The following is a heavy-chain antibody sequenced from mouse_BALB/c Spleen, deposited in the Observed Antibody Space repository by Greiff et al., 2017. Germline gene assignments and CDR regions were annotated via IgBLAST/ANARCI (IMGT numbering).Heavy chain of an antibody. CDR3: ARGYYAIDY. V-gene: IGHV1-54*01. CDR1: GYAFTNYL. CDR2: INPGSGGT. J-gene: IGHJ2*01. D-gene: IGHD1-1*02. Sequence: VQLQQSGAELVRPGTSVKVSCKASGYAFTNYLIEWVKQRPGQGLEWIGVINPGSGGTNYNEKFKGKATLTADKSSSTAYMQLSSLTSDDSAVYFCARGYYAIDYWGQGTTLTVSS.